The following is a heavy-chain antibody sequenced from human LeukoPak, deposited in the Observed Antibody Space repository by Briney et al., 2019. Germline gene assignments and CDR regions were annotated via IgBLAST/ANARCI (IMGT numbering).Heavy chain of an antibody. V-gene: IGHV3-11*04. D-gene: IGHD2-2*01. CDR2: ISSSGSTI. Sequence: KPGGSLRLSCAASGFTFSDYYRSWIRPAPGKGLEWVSYISSSGSTIYYADSVKVRFTISRDNAKNSLYLQMNSLRAEDTALYYCARDLGDIVVVPAAPSHWGQGTLVTVSS. J-gene: IGHJ4*02. CDR1: GFTFSDYY. CDR3: ARDLGDIVVVPAAPSH.